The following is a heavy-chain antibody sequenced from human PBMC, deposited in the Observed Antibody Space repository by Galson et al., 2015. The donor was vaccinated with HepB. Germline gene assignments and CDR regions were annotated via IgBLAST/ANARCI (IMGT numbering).Heavy chain of an antibody. CDR1: GFTFSSYW. CDR3: ARGSGAAAGTGGGY. Sequence: SLRLSCAASGFTFSSYWMTWVRQAPGKGLEWVANIKQDGSEKNYVDSVKGRFTISRDNAKNSLYLQMNSLRAEDTAVYYCARGSGAAAGTGGGYWGQGTLVTVSS. V-gene: IGHV3-7*03. D-gene: IGHD6-13*01. CDR2: IKQDGSEK. J-gene: IGHJ4*02.